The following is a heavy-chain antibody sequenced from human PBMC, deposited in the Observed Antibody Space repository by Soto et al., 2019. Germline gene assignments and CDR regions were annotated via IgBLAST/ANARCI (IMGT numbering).Heavy chain of an antibody. CDR3: ARDPNIVATMGSIYYYYGMDV. V-gene: IGHV3-7*01. J-gene: IGHJ6*02. Sequence: PGGSLRLSCAASGFTFSSYWMSWVRQAPGKGLEWVANIKQDGSEKYYVDPVKGRFTISRDNAKNSLYLQMNSLRAEDTAVYYCARDPNIVATMGSIYYYYGMDVWGQGTTVTVSS. CDR2: IKQDGSEK. CDR1: GFTFSSYW. D-gene: IGHD5-12*01.